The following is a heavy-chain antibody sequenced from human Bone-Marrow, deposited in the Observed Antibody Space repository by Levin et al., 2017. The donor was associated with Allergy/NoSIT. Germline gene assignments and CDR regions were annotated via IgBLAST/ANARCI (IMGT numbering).Heavy chain of an antibody. J-gene: IGHJ2*01. CDR1: GDSVSSGTYY. D-gene: IGHD2-15*01. Sequence: GSLRLSCTVSGDSVSSGTYYWSWIRQPPGKGLEWIGYIIFYSGNTNYNPSLKSRVTISMDTSKNQFSLNLSSVTAADTAVYFCARGTGYCSGGSCGAGIWYFDLWGRGTLVTVSS. CDR2: IIFYSGNT. CDR3: ARGTGYCSGGSCGAGIWYFDL. V-gene: IGHV4-61*01.